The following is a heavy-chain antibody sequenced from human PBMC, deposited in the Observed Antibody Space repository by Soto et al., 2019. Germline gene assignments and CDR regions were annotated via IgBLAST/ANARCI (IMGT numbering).Heavy chain of an antibody. J-gene: IGHJ4*02. CDR1: GYSISSGYY. D-gene: IGHD6-13*01. Sequence: SETLSLTCAVSGYSISSGYYWGWIRQPPGKGLEWIGSIYHSGSTYYNPSLKSRVTISVDTSKNQFSLKLSSVTAADTAVYYCARDGYSSSWFFDYWGQGTLVTVSS. CDR3: ARDGYSSSWFFDY. V-gene: IGHV4-38-2*01. CDR2: IYHSGST.